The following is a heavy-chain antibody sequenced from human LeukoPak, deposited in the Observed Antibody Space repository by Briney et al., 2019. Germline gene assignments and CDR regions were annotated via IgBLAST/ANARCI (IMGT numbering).Heavy chain of an antibody. V-gene: IGHV3-30*18. D-gene: IGHD3-22*01. Sequence: PGGSLRLSCAVSGFSLWTYGMHWVRQAPGKGLQWVAVILNDGSRTYYADSVKGRFTIPRDTSKNTLYLQMNSLRAEDTAVYFCAKDLDSSGYPYWGQGTLVTVSS. CDR2: ILNDGSRT. CDR3: AKDLDSSGYPY. J-gene: IGHJ4*02. CDR1: GFSLWTYG.